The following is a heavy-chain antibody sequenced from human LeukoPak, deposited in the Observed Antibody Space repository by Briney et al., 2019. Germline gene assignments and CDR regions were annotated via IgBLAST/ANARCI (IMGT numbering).Heavy chain of an antibody. V-gene: IGHV3-21*01. CDR1: GFTFSSYS. J-gene: IGHJ4*02. CDR2: ISSSSSYI. Sequence: GGSLRLSCAASGFTFSSYSMNWVRQAPGKGLEWVSSISSSSSYIYYADSVKGRFTISRDNAKNSLYLQMNSLRAEDTAVYYCARSQGRGVGPPDYWGQGTLVTVSS. CDR3: ARSQGRGVGPPDY. D-gene: IGHD3-10*01.